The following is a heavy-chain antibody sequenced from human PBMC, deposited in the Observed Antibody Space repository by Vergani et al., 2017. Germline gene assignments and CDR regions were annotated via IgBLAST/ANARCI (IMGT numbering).Heavy chain of an antibody. CDR3: ARDALGYCSSTSCSSLAAYYGMDV. CDR2: IWYDGSNK. D-gene: IGHD2-2*01. V-gene: IGHV3-33*08. Sequence: VQLVESGGGLVQPGGSLKLSCAASGFTFSGSAMHWVRQAPGTGLEWVAVIWYDGSNKYYADSVKGRFTISRDNSKNTLYLQMNSLRAEDTAVYYCARDALGYCSSTSCSSLAAYYGMDVWGQGP. J-gene: IGHJ6*02. CDR1: GFTFSGSA.